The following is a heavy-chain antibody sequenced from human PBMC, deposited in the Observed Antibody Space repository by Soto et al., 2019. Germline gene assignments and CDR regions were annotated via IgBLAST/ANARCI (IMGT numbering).Heavy chain of an antibody. CDR2: IAHDGSNA. D-gene: IGHD2-15*01. Sequence: QVQLVESGGGVVQPGGSLRLSCAASGFTFRNHAMHWVRQAPGKGLECLAVIAHDGSNAFYRDSVKGRFTVSRDNSKNTRYLYMDRLRSEDTGVYYCARGDREDILVVVGARPGEYGTDIWGQGTTVIVSS. CDR3: ARGDREDILVVVGARPGEYGTDI. CDR1: GFTFRNHA. J-gene: IGHJ6*02. V-gene: IGHV3-30-3*01.